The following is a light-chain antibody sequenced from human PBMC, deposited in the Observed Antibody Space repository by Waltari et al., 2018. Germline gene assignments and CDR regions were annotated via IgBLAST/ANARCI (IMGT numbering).Light chain of an antibody. CDR1: NSNIGNNH. Sequence: QSVLTQPPSASGTPGQRVPISCSGSNSNIGNNHVQCYQHLPGTAPRLLVYSNDQRPSGIPARFSGSKSGTSASLAISGLQSDDESDYFCAAWDDSFNGMLFGGGTHLTVL. CDR2: SND. CDR3: AAWDDSFNGML. V-gene: IGLV1-44*01. J-gene: IGLJ3*02.